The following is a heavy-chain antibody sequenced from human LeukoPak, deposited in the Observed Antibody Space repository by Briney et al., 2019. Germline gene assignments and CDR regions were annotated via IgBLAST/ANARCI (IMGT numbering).Heavy chain of an antibody. D-gene: IGHD2-15*01. CDR2: ISGSGGST. V-gene: IGHV3-23*01. Sequence: GGSLRLSCAASGFTFSSYAMSWVRQAPGKGLEWVSAISGSGGSTYYADSVKGRFTISRDNSKNTLYLQMNSLRAEDTTVYYCAKEGFYCSGGSCYSFYYYYMDVWGKGTTVTVSS. CDR1: GFTFSSYA. CDR3: AKEGFYCSGGSCYSFYYYYMDV. J-gene: IGHJ6*03.